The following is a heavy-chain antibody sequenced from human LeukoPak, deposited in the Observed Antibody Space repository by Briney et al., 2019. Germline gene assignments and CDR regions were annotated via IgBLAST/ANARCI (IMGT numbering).Heavy chain of an antibody. Sequence: SQTLSLTCAISGDSFSSNSAAWNWLRQSPSRGLEWLGRTYYRSKWYNDYAVSVKSRITINPDTSKNQFSLQLNSVTPEDTAVYYCARDGGSYYHDAFDIWGQGTMVTVSS. CDR2: TYYRSKWYN. J-gene: IGHJ3*02. D-gene: IGHD1-26*01. V-gene: IGHV6-1*01. CDR3: ARDGGSYYHDAFDI. CDR1: GDSFSSNSAA.